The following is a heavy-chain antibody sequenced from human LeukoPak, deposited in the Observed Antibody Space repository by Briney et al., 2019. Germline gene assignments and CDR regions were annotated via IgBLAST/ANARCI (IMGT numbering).Heavy chain of an antibody. D-gene: IGHD2-2*01. CDR2: ISDDGSNK. CDR3: AKGGIVVVPAAHFDY. Sequence: GGSLRLSCAASGFTFSSYGMHWVRQAPGKGLEWVAVISDDGSNKYYADSVKGRFTISRDNSKNTLYLQMNSLRAEDTAVYYCAKGGIVVVPAAHFDYWGQGTLVTVSS. J-gene: IGHJ4*02. CDR1: GFTFSSYG. V-gene: IGHV3-30*18.